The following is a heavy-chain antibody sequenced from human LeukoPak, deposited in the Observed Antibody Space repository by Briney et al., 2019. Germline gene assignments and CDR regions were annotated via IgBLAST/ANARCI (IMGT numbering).Heavy chain of an antibody. J-gene: IGHJ3*02. CDR2: IRQDGSHK. Sequence: PGGSLRLSCAASLWTYSKQWMTWFRQAPGKGLEWVANIRQDGSHKYYVDSVKGRFTVSRDNAKNSLYLQMNSLRAEDTAVYYCAREIGVLPPATNVFDTWGQGTMVTVSS. CDR3: AREIGVLPPATNVFDT. D-gene: IGHD3-10*01. CDR1: LWTYSKQW. V-gene: IGHV3-7*04.